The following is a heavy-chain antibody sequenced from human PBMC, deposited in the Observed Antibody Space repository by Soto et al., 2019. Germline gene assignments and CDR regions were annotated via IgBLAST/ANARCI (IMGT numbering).Heavy chain of an antibody. CDR2: TYYRSKWYN. CDR1: GDSVSSNSAA. Sequence: QVQLQQSGPGLVKPSQTLSLTCAISGDSVSSNSAAWNWIRQSPSRGLEWLGRTYYRSKWYNDYAVSVKSRITINPDTSKNQFSLQLNSVTPEDTAVYYCARMIAAAGTSAAGSPWFDPWGQGTLVTVSS. CDR3: ARMIAAAGTSAAGSPWFDP. D-gene: IGHD6-13*01. J-gene: IGHJ5*02. V-gene: IGHV6-1*01.